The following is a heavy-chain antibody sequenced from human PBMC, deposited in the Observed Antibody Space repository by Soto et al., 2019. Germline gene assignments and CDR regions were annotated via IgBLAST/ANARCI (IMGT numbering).Heavy chain of an antibody. Sequence: EVQLVESGGGLVQPGGSLRLSCAASGFTFSSYSMNWVRQAPGKGLEWVSYISSSSSTIYYADSVKGRFTISRDNAKNSLYLQMNSLRDEDTAVYYCARDPPPHSSGYDHSKLLYFDYWGQGTLVTVSS. CDR2: ISSSSSTI. CDR1: GFTFSSYS. V-gene: IGHV3-48*02. CDR3: ARDPPPHSSGYDHSKLLYFDY. J-gene: IGHJ4*02. D-gene: IGHD3-22*01.